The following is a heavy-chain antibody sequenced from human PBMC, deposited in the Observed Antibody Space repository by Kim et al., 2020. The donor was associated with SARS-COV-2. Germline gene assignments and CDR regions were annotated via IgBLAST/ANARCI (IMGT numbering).Heavy chain of an antibody. CDR2: IKQDGSEK. CDR1: GFTFSSYW. J-gene: IGHJ6*02. CDR3: ARDVPIWFGELLYYYYYYGMDV. Sequence: GGSLRLSCAASGFTFSSYWMSWVRQAPGKGLEWVANIKQDGSEKYYVDSVKGRFTISRDNAKNSLYLQMNSLRAEDTAVYYCARDVPIWFGELLYYYYYYGMDVWGQGTTVTVSS. D-gene: IGHD3-10*01. V-gene: IGHV3-7*03.